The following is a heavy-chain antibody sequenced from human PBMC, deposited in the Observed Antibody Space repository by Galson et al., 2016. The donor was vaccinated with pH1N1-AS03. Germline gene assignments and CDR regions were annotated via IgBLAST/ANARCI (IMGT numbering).Heavy chain of an antibody. D-gene: IGHD3-16*02. J-gene: IGHJ5*02. CDR3: ARDKGSFYVENNAYHYNCFDA. Sequence: SLRLSCAASGFTFSNFIMKWVRQAQGKGLEWVSSISSSSSYIYYEDSVKGRFTISRDDAKNSLYLQMNSLRAEDTAVYYCARDKGSFYVENNAYHYNCFDAWGQGTLVTVTA. V-gene: IGHV3-21*01. CDR2: ISSSSSYI. CDR1: GFTFSNFI.